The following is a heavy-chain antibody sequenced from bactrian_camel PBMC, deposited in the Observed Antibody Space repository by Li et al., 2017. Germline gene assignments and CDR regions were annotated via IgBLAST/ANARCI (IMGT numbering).Heavy chain of an antibody. CDR1: GYSNSRFC. V-gene: IGHV3S53*01. Sequence: HVQLVESGGGSVQAGGSLRLSCAASGYSNSRFCMGWFRQGSGKEREGVAAIDSDGTTAYADFVKGRFTISKDYANNTLYLQMNNLKPEDTAMYYCKKGYLWGRGTQVTVS. CDR3: KKGYL. D-gene: IGHD1*01. CDR2: IDSDGTT. J-gene: IGHJ4*01.